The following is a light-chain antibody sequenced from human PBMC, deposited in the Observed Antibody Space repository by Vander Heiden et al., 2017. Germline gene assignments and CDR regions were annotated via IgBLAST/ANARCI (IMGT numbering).Light chain of an antibody. CDR2: EVS. J-gene: IGLJ3*02. V-gene: IGLV2-8*01. Sequence: QSALTQPPSASGSPGQSVTISYQQHPGQAPKLMIYEVSKRPSGVPDRFSGSKSGNTASLTVSGPQAEDEADYYCSSYAGSNNLVFGGGTKLTVL. CDR3: SSYAGSNNLV.